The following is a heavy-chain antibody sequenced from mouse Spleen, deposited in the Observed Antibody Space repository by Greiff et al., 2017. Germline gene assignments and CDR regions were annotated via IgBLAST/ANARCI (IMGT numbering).Heavy chain of an antibody. D-gene: IGHD2-1*01. CDR2: IDPNSGGT. Sequence: QVQLKQPGAELVKPGASVKLSCKASGYTFTSYWMHWVKQRPGRGLEWIGRIDPNSGGTKYNEKFKSKATLTVDKPSSTAYMQLSSLTSEDSAVYYCAREIYYGNFMFAYWGQGTLVTVSA. CDR3: AREIYYGNFMFAY. CDR1: GYTFTSYW. V-gene: IGHV1-72*01. J-gene: IGHJ3*01.